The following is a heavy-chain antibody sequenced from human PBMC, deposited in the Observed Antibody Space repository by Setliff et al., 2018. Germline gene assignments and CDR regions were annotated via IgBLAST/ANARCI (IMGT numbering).Heavy chain of an antibody. J-gene: IGHJ6*03. V-gene: IGHV4-61*09. CDR3: ARVSGFLYIDV. CDR2: IYTSWST. D-gene: IGHD3-3*01. CDR1: GASISSGTYY. Sequence: SETLSLTCTVSGASISSGTYYWAWIRQPPGKGLEWIGHIYTSWSTVYNPSLKSRVTISLDTSKNQFSLDLSSVTAADTAVYYCARVSGFLYIDVWGNGTTVTVSS.